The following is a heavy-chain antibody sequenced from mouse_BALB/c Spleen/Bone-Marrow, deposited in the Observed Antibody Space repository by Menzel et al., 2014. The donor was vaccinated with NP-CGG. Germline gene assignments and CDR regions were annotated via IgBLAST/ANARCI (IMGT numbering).Heavy chain of an antibody. CDR2: IWGDGST. V-gene: IGHV2-6-7*01. Sequence: VKLVESGPGLVAPSQSLSITCTVSGFSLTGYGLSWVRQSPGKGLEWLGMIWGDGSTDYNSALKSRLSISKDNSKSQVFLKMNSLQTDDTARYYCARDSFLITRALDYWGQGTSVTVSS. J-gene: IGHJ4*01. CDR3: ARDSFLITRALDY. D-gene: IGHD2-4*01. CDR1: GFSLTGYG.